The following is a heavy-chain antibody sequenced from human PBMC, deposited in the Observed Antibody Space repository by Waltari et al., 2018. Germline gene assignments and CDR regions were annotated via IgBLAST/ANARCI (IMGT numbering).Heavy chain of an antibody. CDR3: TRERSVTGKGNLDY. V-gene: IGHV3-48*03. J-gene: IGHJ4*02. CDR1: GFPFSSYE. D-gene: IGHD3-10*01. Sequence: EVQLVESGGGLVQTGGSLRLSWSASGFPFSSYEMNWVRRAPGKGVEWVSYISSGGSNIFYAESVKGRFTISRDNAKNSLYLQMNSLRVEDTAVYYCTRERSVTGKGNLDYWGQGTLVTVSS. CDR2: ISSGGSNI.